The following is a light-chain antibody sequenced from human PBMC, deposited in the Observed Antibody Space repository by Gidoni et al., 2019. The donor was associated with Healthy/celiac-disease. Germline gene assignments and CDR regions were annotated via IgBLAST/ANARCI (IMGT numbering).Light chain of an antibody. CDR1: SSNIGAGYD. J-gene: IGLJ1*01. Sequence: SVLPQPPSVSGAPGQRVTISCTGSSSNIGAGYDVHWYQQLPGTAPKLLIYGNSNRPSGVPDRFSGSKSGTSASLAITGRQAEDEADYYCQSYDSSLSGSYVFGTGTKVTVL. CDR2: GNS. CDR3: QSYDSSLSGSYV. V-gene: IGLV1-40*01.